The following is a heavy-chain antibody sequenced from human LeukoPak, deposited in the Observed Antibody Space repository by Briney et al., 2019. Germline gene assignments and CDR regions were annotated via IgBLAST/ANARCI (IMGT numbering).Heavy chain of an antibody. Sequence: ASVKVSCKASGYTFTGYYMHWVRQAPGQGLEWMGWINPNSGGTRYAQKFQSGVTMTRDTSITTAYMELSRLRSDDTAVYYCARGGALYYDIWDWGQGTLATVSP. D-gene: IGHD3-9*01. CDR1: GYTFTGYY. CDR3: ARGGALYYDIWD. V-gene: IGHV1-2*02. J-gene: IGHJ4*02. CDR2: INPNSGGT.